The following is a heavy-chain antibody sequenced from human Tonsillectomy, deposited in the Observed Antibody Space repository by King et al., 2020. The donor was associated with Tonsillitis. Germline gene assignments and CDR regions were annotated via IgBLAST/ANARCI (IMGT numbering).Heavy chain of an antibody. D-gene: IGHD2-15*01. J-gene: IGHJ4*02. CDR3: AKEGLRYCNGGTCFFDY. V-gene: IGHV3-23*04. CDR1: GFTFSTYA. CDR2: VSGSGGDT. Sequence: VQLVESGGGLVQPGGSLRLSCAASGFTFSTYAISWVRQAPGKGLEWVSAVSGSGGDTYYADSVMGRFTISRDNSNNTLYLQMNSLRAEDAAVYYCAKEGLRYCNGGTCFFDYWGQGTLVTVSS.